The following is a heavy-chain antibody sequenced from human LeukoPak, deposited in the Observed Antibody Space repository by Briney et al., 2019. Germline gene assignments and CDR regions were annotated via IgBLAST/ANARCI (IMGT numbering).Heavy chain of an antibody. V-gene: IGHV1-18*01. CDR2: ISAYNGNT. CDR1: GYTFTSYG. CDR3: ARVRYDTYYFDY. Sequence: ASVKVSCKASGYTFTSYGISWVRQAPGQGLEWMGWISAYNGNTNYAQRLQGRVTMTTDTSTSTAYMELRSLRSDDTAVYYCARVRYDTYYFDYGAQGPRVPVPS. D-gene: IGHD3-22*01. J-gene: IGHJ4*02.